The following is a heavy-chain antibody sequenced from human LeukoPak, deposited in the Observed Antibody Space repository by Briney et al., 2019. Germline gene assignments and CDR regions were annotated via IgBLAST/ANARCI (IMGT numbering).Heavy chain of an antibody. CDR1: GFTFSSYA. Sequence: GGSLRLSCAASGFTFSSYAMHWVRQAPGKGLEWVAVISYDGSNKYYADSVKGRFTISRDNSKNTLYLQMNSLRAEDTAVYYCARGVYCSGGSCWVHNWFDPWGQGTLVTVSS. CDR2: ISYDGSNK. D-gene: IGHD2-15*01. J-gene: IGHJ5*02. CDR3: ARGVYCSGGSCWVHNWFDP. V-gene: IGHV3-30*04.